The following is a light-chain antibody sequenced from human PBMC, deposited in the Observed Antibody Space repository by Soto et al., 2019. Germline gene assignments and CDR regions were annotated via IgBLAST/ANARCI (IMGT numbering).Light chain of an antibody. V-gene: IGLV2-14*01. CDR3: SSYTHSSDVV. CDR1: STYIGGYTY. CDR2: EVS. Sequence: QSALTHPASVSESPGQSITISCTGASTYIGGYTYVSWYQQHPGRAPKLMIYEVSNRPSGVSNRFSGSKSGNTASLTISGLQAEDEADYYCSSYTHSSDVVFGEGTQLTVL. J-gene: IGLJ2*01.